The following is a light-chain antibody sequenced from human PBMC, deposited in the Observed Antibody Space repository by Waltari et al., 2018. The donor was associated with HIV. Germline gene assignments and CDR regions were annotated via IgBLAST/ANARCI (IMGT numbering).Light chain of an antibody. CDR1: QTISTY. Sequence: DIQLTQSPPFLSASPGDRVSIASRANQTISTYLAWYQQKPGKAPKLLLYGASILQTGVPSRFTGRGSGTEFHLTITSLQPEDFATYYCQQVNSYPLTFGRGTKVEVK. CDR2: GAS. CDR3: QQVNSYPLT. J-gene: IGKJ4*01. V-gene: IGKV1-9*01.